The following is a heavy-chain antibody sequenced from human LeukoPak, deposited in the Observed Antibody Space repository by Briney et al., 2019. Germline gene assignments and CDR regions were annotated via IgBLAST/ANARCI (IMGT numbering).Heavy chain of an antibody. Sequence: GESLRLSCAASGFTFSSYSKNWVRKAPGKGQEGVSYISSTSSTIYYADSVKGRFTISRDNATNSLYLQMNSLRAEDTAVYDCARGGYSSSLGLDYWGQGTLVTVSS. V-gene: IGHV3-48*01. J-gene: IGHJ4*02. CDR2: ISSTSSTI. CDR1: GFTFSSYS. CDR3: ARGGYSSSLGLDY. D-gene: IGHD6-6*01.